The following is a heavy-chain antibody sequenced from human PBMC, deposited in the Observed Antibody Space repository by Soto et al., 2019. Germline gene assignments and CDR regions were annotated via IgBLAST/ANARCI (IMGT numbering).Heavy chain of an antibody. Sequence: QVQLQESGPGLVKPSQTLSLTCTVSGGSISSGDYYWSWIRQPPGKGLEWIGYIYYSGSTYYNPSLKSRVTISVDTSKNQFSLKLSSVTAADTAVYYCAREPIGIAARLDLHGLYGMDVWGQGTTVTVSS. CDR2: IYYSGST. V-gene: IGHV4-30-4*01. J-gene: IGHJ6*02. D-gene: IGHD6-6*01. CDR1: GGSISSGDYY. CDR3: AREPIGIAARLDLHGLYGMDV.